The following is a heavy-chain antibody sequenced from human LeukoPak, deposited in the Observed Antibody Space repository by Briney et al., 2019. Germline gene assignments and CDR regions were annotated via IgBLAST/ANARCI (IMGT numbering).Heavy chain of an antibody. CDR1: GFIFNNYA. J-gene: IGHJ1*01. CDR3: GVPDVLQWSSDEGN. CDR2: ISIGAGST. Sequence: GGSLRLSCAASGFIFNNYAMSWVRQAPGKGLEWVSAISIGAGSTYYADSVKGRFTISRDNSKNTLYLQMNSLRAEDTAVYYCGVPDVLQWSSDEGNWGQGTLVTVSS. V-gene: IGHV3-23*01. D-gene: IGHD3-3*01.